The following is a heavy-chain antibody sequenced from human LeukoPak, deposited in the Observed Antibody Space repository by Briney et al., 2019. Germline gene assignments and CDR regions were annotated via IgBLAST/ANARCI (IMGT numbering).Heavy chain of an antibody. J-gene: IGHJ4*02. V-gene: IGHV1-2*06. CDR1: GYTFTGYY. CDR3: ARSGSSGWYAIPLLNGYFDY. D-gene: IGHD6-19*01. CDR2: INPNSGGT. Sequence: ASVKVSCKASGYTFTGYYMHWVRQAPGQGLEWMGRINPNSGGTNYAQKFQGRVTMTRDTSISTAYMELSRLRSDDTAVYYCARSGSSGWYAIPLLNGYFDYWGQGTLVTVSS.